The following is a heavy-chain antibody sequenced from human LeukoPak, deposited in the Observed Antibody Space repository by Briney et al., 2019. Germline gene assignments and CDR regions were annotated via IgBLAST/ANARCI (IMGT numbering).Heavy chain of an antibody. CDR1: GYTFTSYV. J-gene: IGHJ5*02. V-gene: IGHV1-18*01. D-gene: IGHD4-17*01. CDR3: ARALSYGDYASQYWFDP. CDR2: ICAYNGNT. Sequence: ASVKVSCKASGYTFTSYVISWVRQAPGQGLEWMGWICAYNGNTNYAQKLQGRVTMTTDTSTSTAYMELRSLRSDDTAVYYCARALSYGDYASQYWFDPWGQGTLVTVSS.